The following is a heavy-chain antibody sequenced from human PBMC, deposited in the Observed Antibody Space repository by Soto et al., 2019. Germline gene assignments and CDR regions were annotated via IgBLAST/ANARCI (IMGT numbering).Heavy chain of an antibody. CDR3: ARTGNDYSNYYYYGMDA. CDR1: GYTFTSYA. CDR2: INAGNGNT. J-gene: IGHJ6*02. Sequence: GASVKVSCKASGYTFTSYAMHWVRQAPGQRFEWMGWINAGNGNTKYSQKFQGRVTITRDTSASTAYMELSSLRSEDTAVYYCARTGNDYSNYYYYGMDAWGQGTTVTVSS. D-gene: IGHD4-4*01. V-gene: IGHV1-3*01.